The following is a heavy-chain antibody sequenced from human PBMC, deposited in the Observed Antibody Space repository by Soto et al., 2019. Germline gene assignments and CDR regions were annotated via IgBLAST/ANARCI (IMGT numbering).Heavy chain of an antibody. V-gene: IGHV3-7*05. CDR2: IKQDGSEK. CDR1: GFTFSSYW. CDR3: ARDRATQLWLPDHYYYGMAV. Sequence: PGGSLRLSCAASGFTFSSYWMSWVRQAPGKGLEWVANIKQDGSEKYYVDSVKGRFTISRDNAKNSLYLQMNSLRAEDTAVYYCARDRATQLWLPDHYYYGMAVWGQGTTVTVSS. J-gene: IGHJ6*02. D-gene: IGHD5-18*01.